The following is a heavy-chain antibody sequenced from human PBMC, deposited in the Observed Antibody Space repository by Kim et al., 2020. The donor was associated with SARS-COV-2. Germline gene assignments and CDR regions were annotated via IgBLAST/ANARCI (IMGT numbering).Heavy chain of an antibody. CDR1: GFTFDNAW. CDR3: TTDQGYRQWLEGLYY. V-gene: IGHV3-15*01. D-gene: IGHD6-19*01. CDR2: TKSKTDGGTT. J-gene: IGHJ4*02. Sequence: GGSLRLSCTASGFTFDNAWMSWVRQAPGKGLEWVGRTKSKTDGGTTDYAAPVKGRFTISRDDSKNTLYLQMSSLKTEDTAVYYCTTDQGYRQWLEGLYYWGQGTLVTVSS.